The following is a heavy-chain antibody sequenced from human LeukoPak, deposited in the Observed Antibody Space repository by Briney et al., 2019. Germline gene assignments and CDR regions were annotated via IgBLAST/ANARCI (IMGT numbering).Heavy chain of an antibody. CDR3: ARVGELQAFDY. V-gene: IGHV1-69*01. D-gene: IGHD1-26*01. CDR2: IIPIFGTA. CDR1: GGTFSIYA. Sequence: ASVTVSFTASGGTFSIYAISWVRQAPGQGLEWMGGIIPIFGTANYAQKFQGRVTITADESTSTAYMELSSLRSEDTAVYYCARVGELQAFDYWGQGTLVTVSS. J-gene: IGHJ4*02.